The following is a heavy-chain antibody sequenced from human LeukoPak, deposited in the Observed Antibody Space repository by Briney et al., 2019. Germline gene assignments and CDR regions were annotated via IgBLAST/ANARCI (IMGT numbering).Heavy chain of an antibody. J-gene: IGHJ5*02. V-gene: IGHV4-39*07. CDR3: VRGRYSSGWFKDKNWFDP. CDR1: GGSISSSSYY. D-gene: IGHD6-19*01. Sequence: SETLSLTCTVSGGSISSSSYYWGWIRQPPGKGLEWIGSIYYSGYTYYNPSLKSRVTISVDTSKNQFSLKLSSVTAADTAVYYCVRGRYSSGWFKDKNWFDPWGQGIPVTVSS. CDR2: IYYSGYT.